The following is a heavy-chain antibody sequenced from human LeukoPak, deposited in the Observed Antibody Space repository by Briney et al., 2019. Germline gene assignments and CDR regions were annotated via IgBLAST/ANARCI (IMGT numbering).Heavy chain of an antibody. CDR2: INPNSGGT. V-gene: IGHV1-2*02. CDR1: GYTFTGYY. Sequence: ASVKVSCKASGYTFTGYYMHWVRQAPGQGLEWMGWINPNSGGTNYAQKFEGRVTKTRDTYISTAYMELSRRRSADTPVYYCARGRSTTGTFFIYWGQGTLVTVSS. D-gene: IGHD1-1*01. J-gene: IGHJ4*02. CDR3: ARGRSTTGTFFIY.